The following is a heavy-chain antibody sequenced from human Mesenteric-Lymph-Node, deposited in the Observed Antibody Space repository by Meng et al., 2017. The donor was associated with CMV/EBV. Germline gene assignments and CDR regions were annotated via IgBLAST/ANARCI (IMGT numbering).Heavy chain of an antibody. V-gene: IGHV4-34*01. D-gene: IGHD3-9*01. CDR2: INHSGST. J-gene: IGHJ4*02. Sequence: QLNQWGAGLLEPLETLAVTCAVYGGSFSGYYWNWIRQSPEKGLEWIGEINHSGSTTYNPSFTSRIIISVDTSTNQISLNMSSVTAADTAVYYCARGSSYDILTGYFDYWGQGALVTVSS. CDR3: ARGSSYDILTGYFDY. CDR1: GGSFSGYY.